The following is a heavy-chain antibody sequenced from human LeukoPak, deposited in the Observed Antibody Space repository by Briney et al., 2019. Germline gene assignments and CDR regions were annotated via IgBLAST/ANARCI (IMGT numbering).Heavy chain of an antibody. D-gene: IGHD6-19*01. Sequence: PGGSLRLSCAVSGFTVSSDYMYWVRQAPGKGLEWVSTIYGGDSISYADSVKGRFTMSIDNSKNTLYLQMNALRAEDTAVYHCATRSLWGQGTLVTVSS. CDR3: ATRSL. V-gene: IGHV3-53*01. CDR2: IYGGDSI. J-gene: IGHJ4*02. CDR1: GFTVSSDY.